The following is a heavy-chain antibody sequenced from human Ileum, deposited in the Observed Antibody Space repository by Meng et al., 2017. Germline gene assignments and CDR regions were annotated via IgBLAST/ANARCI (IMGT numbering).Heavy chain of an antibody. CDR1: GDSFTDYY. V-gene: IGHV4-34*01. Sequence: QLQLMQWVAGMLKPSDTLSLTCNVYGDSFTDYYWNWIRHPPGKGLEWIGGIHYSGSTNYNPSLESRVTISEDTSQKQFSLRLSSVTAADTAVYYCARRIRGGSYLGWGQGTLVTVSS. CDR2: IHYSGST. J-gene: IGHJ4*02. D-gene: IGHD1-26*01. CDR3: ARRIRGGSYLG.